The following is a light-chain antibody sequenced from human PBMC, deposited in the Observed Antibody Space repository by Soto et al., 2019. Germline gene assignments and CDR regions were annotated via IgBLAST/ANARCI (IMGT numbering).Light chain of an antibody. CDR3: QQYDDVPLT. J-gene: IGKJ4*01. CDR2: DAS. Sequence: DIQMTQSPSSLSASVGDRVTITCRASQDVRTYLNWYQQKPGKAPKLLIYDASTLETGVPSRFSGSGVGTDFTFTISSLQAEDIATYYCQQYDDVPLTFGGGTKVEIK. V-gene: IGKV1-33*01. CDR1: QDVRTY.